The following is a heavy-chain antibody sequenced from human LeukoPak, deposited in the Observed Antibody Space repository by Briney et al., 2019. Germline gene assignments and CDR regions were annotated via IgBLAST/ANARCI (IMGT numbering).Heavy chain of an antibody. CDR2: IYLYGTT. Sequence: PSETLSLTCSVSIGSISSSKWWSWVRQSPVKGLEWIGEIYLYGTTNYNPSFTSRVTMSADRSRNQFSLKLTSVTAADTAVYYCARQKWEQQGRDYYFNGLDVWGPGTTVIVSS. CDR1: IGSISSSKW. J-gene: IGHJ6*02. CDR3: ARQKWEQQGRDYYFNGLDV. D-gene: IGHD1/OR15-1a*01. V-gene: IGHV4-4*02.